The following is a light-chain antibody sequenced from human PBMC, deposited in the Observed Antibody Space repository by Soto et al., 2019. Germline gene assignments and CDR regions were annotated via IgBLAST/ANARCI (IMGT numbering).Light chain of an antibody. CDR1: QSVSSY. J-gene: IGKJ4*01. CDR2: DAS. V-gene: IGKV3-11*01. Sequence: IVMTQSPATLSLSPGERATLSCRASQSVSSYLAWYQQKPGQAPRLLIYDASNRATGIPARFSGSGSGTDGTLTISSLETEDGAVYYCQQRSNWTLTFGGGTKVDIK. CDR3: QQRSNWTLT.